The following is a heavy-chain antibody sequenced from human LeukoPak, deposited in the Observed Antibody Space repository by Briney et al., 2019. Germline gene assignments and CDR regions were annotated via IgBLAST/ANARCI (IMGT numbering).Heavy chain of an antibody. CDR3: ARDRVYSYYDSSGHDY. CDR2: ISAYNGNT. Sequence: VASVKVSCKASGYTFTSYGISWVRQAPGQGLEWMGWISAYNGNTNYAQKLQGRVTMTTDTSTSTAYMELRSLRSDDTAVYYCARDRVYSYYDSSGHDYWGQGTLVTVSS. V-gene: IGHV1-18*01. D-gene: IGHD3-22*01. J-gene: IGHJ4*02. CDR1: GYTFTSYG.